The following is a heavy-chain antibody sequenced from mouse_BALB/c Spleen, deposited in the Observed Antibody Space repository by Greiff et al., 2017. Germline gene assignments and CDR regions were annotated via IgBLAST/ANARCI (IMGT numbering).Heavy chain of an antibody. V-gene: IGHV5-6-3*01. D-gene: IGHD1-1*01. CDR3: ARERGGGSSYGY. CDR2: INSNGGST. CDR1: GFTFSSYG. J-gene: IGHJ2*01. Sequence: EVQRVESGGGLVQPGGSLKLSCAASGFTFSSYGMSWVRQTPDKRLELVATINSNGGSTYYPDSVKGRFTISRDNAKNTLYLQMSSLKSEDTAMYYCARERGGGSSYGYWGQGTTLTVSS.